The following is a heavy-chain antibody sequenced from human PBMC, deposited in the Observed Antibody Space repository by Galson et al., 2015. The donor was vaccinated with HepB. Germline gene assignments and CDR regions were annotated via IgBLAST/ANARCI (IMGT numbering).Heavy chain of an antibody. CDR3: ARSSYSNYIDF. CDR2: ISTSHVRTGSSST. CDR1: GFTFSDYY. V-gene: IGHV3-11*06. Sequence: SLRLSCAASGFTFSDYYMSWIRQAPGKGLEWVSYISTSHVRTGSSSTSYADSVKGRFTMSRDNAKSPLYLQMNSLRAEDTAVYYCARSSYSNYIDFWGQGTLVTVSS. D-gene: IGHD4-11*01. J-gene: IGHJ4*02.